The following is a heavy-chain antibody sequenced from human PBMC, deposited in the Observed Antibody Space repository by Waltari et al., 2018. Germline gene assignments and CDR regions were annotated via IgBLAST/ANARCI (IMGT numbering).Heavy chain of an antibody. D-gene: IGHD1-1*01. V-gene: IGHV3-21*01. CDR1: GFTCGPYS. CDR3: ARVSGRLERYSDLDY. Sequence: EVQLLESGGGLVTPGGSLRLSCEASGFTCGPYSLNWVRQAPGKGLEWVSSISPDSSYIYYAGSVKGRLTISRDNAKNSLYVQMSSLRAEDTAVYYCARVSGRLERYSDLDYWGQGTLVTVSS. J-gene: IGHJ4*02. CDR2: ISPDSSYI.